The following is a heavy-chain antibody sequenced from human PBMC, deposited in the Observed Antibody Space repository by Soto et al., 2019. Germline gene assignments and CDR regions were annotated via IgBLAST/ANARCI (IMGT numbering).Heavy chain of an antibody. CDR1: GFTFSSYN. D-gene: IGHD2-21*01. Sequence: EVQLVESGEGLVQPGGSLRLSCAASGFTFSSYNIHWIRQAPGKGLEFVSAISRSGGRTYYTDSVKGRFTITRDKSKNTVWRQMGRLTAEEMAVYYSAGARSICGQWSNVDYWGRGALVSVSS. CDR2: ISRSGGRT. V-gene: IGHV3-64*02. J-gene: IGHJ4*02. CDR3: AGARSICGQWSNVDY.